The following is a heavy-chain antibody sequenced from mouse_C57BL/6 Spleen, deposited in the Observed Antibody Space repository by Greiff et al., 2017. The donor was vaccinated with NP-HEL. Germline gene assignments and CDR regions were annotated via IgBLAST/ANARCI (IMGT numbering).Heavy chain of an antibody. Sequence: VKLQESGPGLVQPSQSLSITCTVSGFSLTSYGVHWVRQSPGKGLEWLGVIWSGGSTDYNAAFISRLSISKDNSRSQVFFKMNRLQADDTAIYYCARPYGNYEGYFDYWGQGTTLTVSS. CDR1: GFSLTSYG. V-gene: IGHV2-2*01. J-gene: IGHJ2*01. CDR2: IWSGGST. D-gene: IGHD2-10*02. CDR3: ARPYGNYEGYFDY.